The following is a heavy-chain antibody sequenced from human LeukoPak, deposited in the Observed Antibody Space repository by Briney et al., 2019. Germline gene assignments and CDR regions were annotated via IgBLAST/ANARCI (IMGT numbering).Heavy chain of an antibody. Sequence: GGSLRLSCAASGYSFSGYDIHWVRQASGKGVEWVGRIRTKADNYATAYSTSVTGRFTISRDDSENTAYLRMNSLKTEDTALYYCTTYRSGHYWGQGTLATVSS. CDR3: TTYRSGHY. CDR2: IRTKADNYAT. V-gene: IGHV3-73*01. J-gene: IGHJ4*02. D-gene: IGHD6-19*01. CDR1: GYSFSGYD.